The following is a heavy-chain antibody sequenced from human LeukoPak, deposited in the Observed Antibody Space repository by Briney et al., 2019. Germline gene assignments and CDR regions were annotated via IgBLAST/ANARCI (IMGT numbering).Heavy chain of an antibody. CDR2: INHSGST. D-gene: IGHD3-10*01. V-gene: IGHV4-34*01. J-gene: IGHJ5*02. CDR3: ARGRRGWFDP. Sequence: KPSETLSLTCAVYGGSFSGYYWSWIRQPPGKGLEWIGEINHSGSTNYNPSLKSRVTISVDTSKNQFSLKLSSVTAADTAVYYCARGRRGWFDPWGQGTLVTVSS. CDR1: GGSFSGYY.